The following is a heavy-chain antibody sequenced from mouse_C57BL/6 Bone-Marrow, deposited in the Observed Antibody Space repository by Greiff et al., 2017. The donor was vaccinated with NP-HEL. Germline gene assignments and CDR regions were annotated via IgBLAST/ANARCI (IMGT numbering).Heavy chain of an antibody. Sequence: VQLQQPGAELVKPGASVKLSCKASGYTFTSYWMQWVKQRPGQGLEWIGEIDPSDSYTNYNQKFKGKATLTVDTSSSTAYMQLSSLTSEDSAVYYCALPYGYDRYAMDYWGQGTSVTVSS. D-gene: IGHD2-2*01. CDR1: GYTFTSYW. CDR3: ALPYGYDRYAMDY. CDR2: IDPSDSYT. J-gene: IGHJ4*01. V-gene: IGHV1-50*01.